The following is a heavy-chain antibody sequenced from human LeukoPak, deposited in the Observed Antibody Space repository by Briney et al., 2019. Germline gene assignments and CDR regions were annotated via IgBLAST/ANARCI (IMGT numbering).Heavy chain of an antibody. CDR2: TYYRSKWFN. V-gene: IGHV6-1*01. Sequence: QTLSLTCAISGDSVSSNSAAWNWIRPSPSRGLEWLGRTYYRSKWFNDYAVSVNSPITINADTSKNQFSLQLNSVTPEDTAVYYCARSRKKYFDLWGRGTLVTISS. J-gene: IGHJ2*01. CDR1: GDSVSSNSAA. CDR3: ARSRKKYFDL.